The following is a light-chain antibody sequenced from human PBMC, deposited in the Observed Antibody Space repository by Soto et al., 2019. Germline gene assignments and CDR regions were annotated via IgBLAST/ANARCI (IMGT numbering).Light chain of an antibody. CDR3: KQRSYWLWT. CDR1: QSVSSY. Sequence: EIVLTQSPATLSLSPGERTTLSCKASQSVSSYLAWYQQKPGQAPRLLIYDASNRATGIPARFSGSGSGTDFTLTISSLESEDFAVYYCKQRSYWLWTFGQGTKVDIK. J-gene: IGKJ1*01. CDR2: DAS. V-gene: IGKV3-11*01.